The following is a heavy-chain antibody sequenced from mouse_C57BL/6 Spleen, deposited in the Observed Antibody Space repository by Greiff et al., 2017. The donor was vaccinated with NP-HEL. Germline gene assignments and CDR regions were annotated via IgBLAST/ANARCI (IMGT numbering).Heavy chain of an antibody. CDR2: IHPNSGST. CDR3: ARLLITTVVEDY. Sequence: QVHVKQPGAELVKPGASVKLSCKASGYTFTSYWMHWVKQRPGQGLEWIGMIHPNSGSTNYNEKFKSKATLTVDKSSSTAYMQLSSLTSEDSAVYYCARLLITTVVEDYWGQGTTLTVSS. V-gene: IGHV1-64*01. D-gene: IGHD1-1*01. CDR1: GYTFTSYW. J-gene: IGHJ2*01.